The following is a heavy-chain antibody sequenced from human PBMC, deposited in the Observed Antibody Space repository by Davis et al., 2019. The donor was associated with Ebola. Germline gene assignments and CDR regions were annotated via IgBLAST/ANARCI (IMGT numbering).Heavy chain of an antibody. CDR1: GFTFSSYS. J-gene: IGHJ4*02. Sequence: GGSLRLSCAASGFTFSSYSMNWVRQAPGKGLEWVSSITSNGYIYYADSVKGRFTISRDNSKNTLYLQMDSLRAEDTAVYYCATLRYFDWLFPNGPDYWGQGTLVTVSS. CDR2: ITSNGYI. V-gene: IGHV3-21*04. D-gene: IGHD3-9*01. CDR3: ATLRYFDWLFPNGPDY.